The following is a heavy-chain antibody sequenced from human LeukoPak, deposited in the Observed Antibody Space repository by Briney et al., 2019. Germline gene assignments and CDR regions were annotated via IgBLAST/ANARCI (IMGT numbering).Heavy chain of an antibody. J-gene: IGHJ5*02. CDR1: GGSISSYY. CDR2: IYTSGST. Sequence: SETLSLTCTVSGGSISSYYWSWIRQPAGKGLEWIGRIYTSGSTYYNPSLKSRVTISVDTSKNQFSLKLSSVTAADTAVYYCARPIRTLLSWFDPWGQGTLVTVSS. V-gene: IGHV4-4*07. D-gene: IGHD1-14*01. CDR3: ARPIRTLLSWFDP.